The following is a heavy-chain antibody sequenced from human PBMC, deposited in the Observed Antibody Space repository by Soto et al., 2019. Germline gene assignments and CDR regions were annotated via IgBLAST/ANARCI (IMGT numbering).Heavy chain of an antibody. CDR2: IYYSGST. CDR1: GDSISSPVYY. J-gene: IGHJ6*02. D-gene: IGHD3-16*01. V-gene: IGHV4-61*08. CDR3: ARDGGGYYYGMDV. Sequence: KASETLSLTCTVSGDSISSPVYYWSWIRQPPGKGLEWIGYIYYSGSTNYNPSLKSRVTISVDTSKNQFSLKLSSVTAADTAVYYCARDGGGYYYGMDVWGQGTTVTVSS.